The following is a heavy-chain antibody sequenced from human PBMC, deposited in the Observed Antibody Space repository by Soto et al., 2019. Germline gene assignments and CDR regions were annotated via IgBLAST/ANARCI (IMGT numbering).Heavy chain of an antibody. V-gene: IGHV4-59*08. Sequence: QVQLQESGPGLVKPSETLSLTCSVPGGSIRSHNWSWIRQPPGKGLEWIGCMYYSAMTEYNPSLKSRVTISADASNNQVSLKLSSVTAADTAVYYRARHLFDSWKGYPYYYCMGVWDKGTAVTVSS. D-gene: IGHD3-3*01. CDR3: ARHLFDSWKGYPYYYCMGV. CDR1: GGSIRSHN. J-gene: IGHJ6*03. CDR2: MYYSAMT.